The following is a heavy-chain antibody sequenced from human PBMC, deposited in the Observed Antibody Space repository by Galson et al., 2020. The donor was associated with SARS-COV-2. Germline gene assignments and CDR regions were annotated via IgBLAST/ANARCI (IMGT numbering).Heavy chain of an antibody. Sequence: SETLSLTCAVYGGSFSGYYWSWIRQPPGKGLEWIGEINHSGSTNYNPSLKSRVTISVDTSKNQFSLQLSSVTAADTAVYYCARGGVAAAGLGDYYYDGMDVWGQGTTVTVSS. CDR3: ARGGVAAAGLGDYYYDGMDV. D-gene: IGHD6-13*01. J-gene: IGHJ6*02. V-gene: IGHV4-34*01. CDR1: GGSFSGYY. CDR2: INHSGST.